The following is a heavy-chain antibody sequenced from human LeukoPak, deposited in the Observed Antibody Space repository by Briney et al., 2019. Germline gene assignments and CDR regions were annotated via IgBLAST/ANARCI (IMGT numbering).Heavy chain of an antibody. CDR3: AREVRTIFGVVIISRFDY. J-gene: IGHJ4*02. V-gene: IGHV4-34*01. CDR2: INHSGST. Sequence: SETLSLTCAVYGGSFSVYYWSWIRQPPGKGLEWIGEINHSGSTNYNPSLKSRVTISVDTSKNQFSLKLSSVTAADTAVYYCAREVRTIFGVVIISRFDYWGQGTLVTVSS. CDR1: GGSFSVYY. D-gene: IGHD3-3*01.